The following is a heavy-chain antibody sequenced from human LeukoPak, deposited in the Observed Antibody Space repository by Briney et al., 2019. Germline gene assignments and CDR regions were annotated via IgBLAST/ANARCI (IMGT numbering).Heavy chain of an antibody. CDR3: ARDPYSSSWSPFDY. V-gene: IGHV3-23*01. CDR2: ISGSGGST. D-gene: IGHD6-13*01. Sequence: GGSLRLSCAASGFTFSSYAMSWVRQAPGKGLEWVSAISGSGGSTYYADSVKGRFTISRDNAKNTLYLQMNSLRAEDTAMYYCARDPYSSSWSPFDYWGQGTLVTVSS. CDR1: GFTFSSYA. J-gene: IGHJ4*02.